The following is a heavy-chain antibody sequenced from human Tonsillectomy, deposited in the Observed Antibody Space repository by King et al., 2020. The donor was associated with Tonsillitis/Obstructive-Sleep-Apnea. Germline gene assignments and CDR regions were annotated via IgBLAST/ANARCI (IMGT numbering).Heavy chain of an antibody. CDR1: GYSFTTYW. Sequence: VQLVQSGAEVKKPGESLSISCKGSGYSFTTYWISWVRQMPGKGLEWMWRIIPSDSYTNYSPSFQGHVTISADKSISTAYLQWSSLKASDTAMYYCARLVAGNYYYYMDVWGKGTTVTVSS. V-gene: IGHV5-10-1*01. CDR2: IIPSDSYT. CDR3: ARLVAGNYYYYMDV. D-gene: IGHD6-19*01. J-gene: IGHJ6*03.